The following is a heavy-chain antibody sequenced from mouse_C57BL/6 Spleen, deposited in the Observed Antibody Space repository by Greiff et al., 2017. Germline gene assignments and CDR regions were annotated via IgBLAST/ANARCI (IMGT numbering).Heavy chain of an antibody. Sequence: EVKLMESGGGLVKPGGSLKLSCAASGFTFSDYGMHWVRQAPEKGLEWVAYISSGSSTIYYADTVKGRFTISRDNAKNTLFLQMTSLRSEDTAMYYCARQDTSYYFDYWGQGTTLTVSS. CDR2: ISSGSSTI. CDR1: GFTFSDYG. V-gene: IGHV5-17*01. CDR3: ARQDTSYYFDY. J-gene: IGHJ2*01.